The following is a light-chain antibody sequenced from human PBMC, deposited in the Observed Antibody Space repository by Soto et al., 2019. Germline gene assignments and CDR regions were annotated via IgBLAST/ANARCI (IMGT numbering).Light chain of an antibody. CDR1: QSVSSN. J-gene: IGKJ4*01. V-gene: IGKV3D-15*01. Sequence: ETVMTQSPATLSVSPGERVTLSCWASQSVSSNLAWYQQKPGQAPRLFIYGASTRATGIPARFSGSGSGIEFTLTISSLQSEDFAVYYCQQYNTWPLTFGGGTKVEIK. CDR3: QQYNTWPLT. CDR2: GAS.